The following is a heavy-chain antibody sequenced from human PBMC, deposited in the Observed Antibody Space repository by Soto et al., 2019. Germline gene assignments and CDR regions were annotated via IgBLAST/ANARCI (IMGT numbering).Heavy chain of an antibody. CDR1: GYTFTAYY. CDR3: ARNMDYYYGPGSGXXXGX. D-gene: IGHD3-10*01. J-gene: IGHJ6*02. V-gene: IGHV1-2*02. Sequence: QVQLVQSGAEVKEPGDSVRVSCEASGYTFTAYYIHWVRQAPGQGLEWMGWINPKFGDTTYAQDFQGRVSMTRDMSISTVYMELSRLTSDDTAIYYCARNMDYYYGPGSGXXXGXWGQXTTVTV. CDR2: INPKFGDT.